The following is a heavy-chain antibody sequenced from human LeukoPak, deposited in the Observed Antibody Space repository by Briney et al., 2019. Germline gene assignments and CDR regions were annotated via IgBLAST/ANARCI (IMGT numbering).Heavy chain of an antibody. CDR2: IWYDGSNK. D-gene: IGHD3-10*01. V-gene: IGHV3-33*01. CDR3: ARDSGITMVRGVSFGFDY. J-gene: IGHJ4*02. CDR1: GFTFSSYG. Sequence: GRSLRLSCAASGFTFSSYGMHWVRQAPGKGLEWVAVIWYDGSNKYYADSVKGRFTISRDNSKNTLYLQVNSLRAEDTAVYYCARDSGITMVRGVSFGFDYWGQGTLVTVSS.